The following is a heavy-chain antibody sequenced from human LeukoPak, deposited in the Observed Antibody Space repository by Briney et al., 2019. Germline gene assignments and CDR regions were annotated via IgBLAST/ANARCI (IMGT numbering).Heavy chain of an antibody. V-gene: IGHV3-15*01. CDR2: IKSKVHGGTT. D-gene: IGHD4-11*01. CDR1: GFTISDAW. Sequence: PGGSLRLSCAASGFTISDAWMNWVRQAPGKGLEWVARIKSKVHGGTTDYAAPVNGRFTISRDDSENKLYLKMNSLKSEDSGVYYCSGHMTSADYWGQGTLVTVSS. J-gene: IGHJ4*02. CDR3: SGHMTSADY.